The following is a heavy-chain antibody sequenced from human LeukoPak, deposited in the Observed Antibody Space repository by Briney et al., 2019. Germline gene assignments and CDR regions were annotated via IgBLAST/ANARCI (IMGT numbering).Heavy chain of an antibody. CDR1: GGSIGSSSYY. Sequence: SETLSLTCTVSGGSIGSSSYYWGWIRQPPGKGLEWIGSIYYSGSTYYNPSLKSRVTISVDTSKNQFSLKLSSVTAADTAVYYCARLRRDTIEFDYWGQGTLVTVSS. D-gene: IGHD5-24*01. CDR3: ARLRRDTIEFDY. CDR2: IYYSGST. V-gene: IGHV4-39*01. J-gene: IGHJ4*02.